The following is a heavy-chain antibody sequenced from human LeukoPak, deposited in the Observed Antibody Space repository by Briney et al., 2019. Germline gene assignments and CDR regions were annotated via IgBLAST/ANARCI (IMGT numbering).Heavy chain of an antibody. CDR2: IRYDASKK. Sequence: GGSLRLSCVASGFNFNTYAMHWVRQAPGRGLEWVAFIRYDASKKYYADFVRGRFTISRDHSQSTLYLQMNSLRLEDTALYYCATDPYHGLGDSWGQGTLVSVSS. CDR1: GFNFNTYA. J-gene: IGHJ3*01. D-gene: IGHD3-10*01. V-gene: IGHV3-30*02. CDR3: ATDPYHGLGDS.